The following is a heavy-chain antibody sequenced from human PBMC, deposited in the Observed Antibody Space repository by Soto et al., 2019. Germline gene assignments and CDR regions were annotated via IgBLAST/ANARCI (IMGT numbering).Heavy chain of an antibody. CDR2: ISGSGGST. CDR1: GFTFSSYD. Sequence: EGQLLDSGGGLVQPGGSLRLSCAASGFTFSSYDMSWVRQAPGKGLEWVSAISGSGGSTYYADSVKGRFTISRDNSKNTLYVQMNSLRAEDTAIYYCAKEDDAWTNGHFDIWGQGTMVTVSS. J-gene: IGHJ3*02. CDR3: AKEDDAWTNGHFDI. V-gene: IGHV3-23*01. D-gene: IGHD2-8*01.